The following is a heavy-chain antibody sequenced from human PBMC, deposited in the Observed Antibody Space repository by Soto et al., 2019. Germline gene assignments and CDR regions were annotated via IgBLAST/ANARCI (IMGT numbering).Heavy chain of an antibody. D-gene: IGHD6-19*01. CDR3: ARDRQSDYYYYYMDV. CDR1: GGTFSSYT. V-gene: IGHV1-69*08. J-gene: IGHJ6*03. Sequence: QVQLVQSGAELKKPGSSVKVSCKACGGTFSSYTISWVRQAPGQGLEWMGRIIPIIGIANYAQKFQGRVTITADKSTSTAYMELSSLRSEDTAGYYCARDRQSDYYYYYMDVWGKGTTVTVSS. CDR2: IIPIIGIA.